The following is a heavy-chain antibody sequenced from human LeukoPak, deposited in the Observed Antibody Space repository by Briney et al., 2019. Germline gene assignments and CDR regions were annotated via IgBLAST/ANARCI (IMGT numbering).Heavy chain of an antibody. J-gene: IGHJ6*03. CDR2: IRYDGSNK. Sequence: GGSLRLSCAASGFTFSSYAMSWVRQAPGKGLEWVAFIRYDGSNKYYADYVKGRFTISRDNSKNTLYLQMNSLRAEDTAVYYCARDREEDYYMDVWGKGTTVTVSS. CDR1: GFTFSSYA. V-gene: IGHV3-30*02. CDR3: ARDREEDYYMDV.